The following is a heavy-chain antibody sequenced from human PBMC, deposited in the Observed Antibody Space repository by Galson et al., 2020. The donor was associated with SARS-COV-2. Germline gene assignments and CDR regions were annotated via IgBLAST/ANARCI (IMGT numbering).Heavy chain of an antibody. CDR2: VYHSGST. D-gene: IGHD2-2*01. CDR1: NGSVRTTDHY. J-gene: IGHJ6*02. CDR3: ARGPRDTAALFSAKHGMDV. V-gene: IGHV4-39*07. Sequence: SETLSLTCSVSNGSVRTTDHYWGWIRQPPGKGLEWIGNVYHSGSTLYNPSLKRRVTMSLDTSKNQFSLRLISVTAADTAVYYCARGPRDTAALFSAKHGMDVWGQGTTVTVSS.